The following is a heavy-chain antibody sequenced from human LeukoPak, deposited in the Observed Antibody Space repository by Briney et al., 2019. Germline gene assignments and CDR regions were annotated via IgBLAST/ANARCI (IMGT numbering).Heavy chain of an antibody. CDR2: IKQGGSEK. CDR3: ARDVSAPGGGDAFDI. D-gene: IGHD3-10*01. V-gene: IGHV3-7*03. CDR1: GFTFSSYW. J-gene: IGHJ3*02. Sequence: GGSLRLSCAASGFTFSSYWMSWVRQAPGKGQEWVATIKQGGSEKYYVDSVKGRFTISRDNAKNSLYLQMNSPRAEDTAVYYCARDVSAPGGGDAFDIWGQGTMVTVSS.